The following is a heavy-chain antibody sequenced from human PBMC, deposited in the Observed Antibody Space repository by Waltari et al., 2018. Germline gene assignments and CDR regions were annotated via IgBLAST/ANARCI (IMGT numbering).Heavy chain of an antibody. Sequence: QVQLQQWGAGLLKPSETLSLTCAVYGGSFSGYYWSWIRQPPGKGLEWIGEINHSGSTNYNPSLKSRVTISVDTSKNQFSLKLSSVTAADTAVYYCARGGYAWLHLRVRAFDIWGQGTMVTVSS. CDR1: GGSFSGYY. CDR2: INHSGST. CDR3: ARGGYAWLHLRVRAFDI. J-gene: IGHJ3*02. D-gene: IGHD5-12*01. V-gene: IGHV4-34*01.